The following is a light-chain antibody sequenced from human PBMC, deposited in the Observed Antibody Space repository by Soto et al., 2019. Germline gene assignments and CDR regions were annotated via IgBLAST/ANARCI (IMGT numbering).Light chain of an antibody. Sequence: QLVLTQSPSASASLGASVKFTCTLSSGHSNYAIAWHQQQTEKGPRYLMKVNSDGSHKKGDGIPDRFSGSSSGAERYLTISSLQSEDEADYYCQTWDTGIRVFGGGTKVTVL. CDR2: VNSDGSH. CDR1: SGHSNYA. V-gene: IGLV4-69*01. CDR3: QTWDTGIRV. J-gene: IGLJ3*02.